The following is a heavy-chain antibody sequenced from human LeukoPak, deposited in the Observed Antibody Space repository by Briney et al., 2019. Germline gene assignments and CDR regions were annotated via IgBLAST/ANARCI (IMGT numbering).Heavy chain of an antibody. J-gene: IGHJ4*02. D-gene: IGHD3-22*01. Sequence: ASVKVSCKASGYTFTSYFIHWVRQAPGQGLEWMGIINPTGGSTSYAQKFQGRVTMTRDTSTSTVYMELSSLRSEDTAVYYCARDHRFPTSGYYCPLGYWGREPWSPSPQ. CDR3: ARDHRFPTSGYYCPLGY. CDR2: INPTGGST. CDR1: GYTFTSYF. V-gene: IGHV1-46*01.